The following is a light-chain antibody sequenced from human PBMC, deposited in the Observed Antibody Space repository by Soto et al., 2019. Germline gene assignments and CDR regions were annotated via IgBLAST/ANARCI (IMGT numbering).Light chain of an antibody. CDR2: SND. Sequence: QSVLSQPPSASGTPGQRVTISCSGRSSNIGSNIVNWYQQLPGTAPKLLIYSNDQRPSGVPDRFSGSKSGTSASLAISWLQSEDEADYYCSAWDASLNAVLFGGGTKLTVL. CDR3: SAWDASLNAVL. V-gene: IGLV1-44*01. J-gene: IGLJ2*01. CDR1: SSNIGSNI.